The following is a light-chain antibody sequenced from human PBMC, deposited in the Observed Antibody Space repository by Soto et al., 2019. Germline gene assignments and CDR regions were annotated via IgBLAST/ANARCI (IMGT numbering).Light chain of an antibody. CDR2: NNL. CDR1: SSNFGAGYE. CDR3: QSFDSSLRVYV. Sequence: SVLTQPPPVSGAPGQRVTISCTGSSSNFGAGYEVHWYKQLPGAAPTLVIFNNLNRPSGVPERFSGSKSGTSASLVISGLQAEDEADYYCQSFDSSLRVYVFGSGTKVTVL. V-gene: IGLV1-40*01. J-gene: IGLJ1*01.